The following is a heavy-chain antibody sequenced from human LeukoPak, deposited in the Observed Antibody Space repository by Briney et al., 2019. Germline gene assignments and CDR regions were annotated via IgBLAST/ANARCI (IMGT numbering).Heavy chain of an antibody. CDR3: ARGRRYCSGGSCYSSRSTWIGKYFDY. J-gene: IGHJ4*02. CDR1: GGSISSYY. Sequence: SETLSLTCTVSGGSISSYYWSWIRQPAGKGLEWIGRIYTSGSTNYNPSLKSRVTMSVDTSKNQFSLKLSSVTAADTAVYYCARGRRYCSGGSCYSSRSTWIGKYFDYWGQGTLVTVSS. D-gene: IGHD2-15*01. V-gene: IGHV4-4*07. CDR2: IYTSGST.